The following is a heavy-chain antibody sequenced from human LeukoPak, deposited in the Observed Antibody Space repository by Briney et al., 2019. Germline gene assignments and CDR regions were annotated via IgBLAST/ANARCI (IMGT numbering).Heavy chain of an antibody. J-gene: IGHJ4*02. D-gene: IGHD3-10*01. Sequence: ASVKVSCKASGYTFTSYYMHWVRQAPGQGLEWMGIINPSGGSTSYAQKFQGRVTMTRDTSKNQVSLKLSSVTAADTAVYYCAKDQGYYYGSGSYYSGGQGTLVSVSS. CDR1: GYTFTSYY. CDR2: INPSGGST. V-gene: IGHV1-46*01. CDR3: AKDQGYYYGSGSYYS.